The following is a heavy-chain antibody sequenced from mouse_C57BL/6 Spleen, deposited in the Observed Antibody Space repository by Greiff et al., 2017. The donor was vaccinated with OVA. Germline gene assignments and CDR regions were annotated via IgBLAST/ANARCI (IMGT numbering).Heavy chain of an antibody. Sequence: QVQLKESGPELVKPGASVKISCKASGYAFSSSWMNWVKQRPGKGLEWIGRIYPGDGDTNYNGKFKGKATLTADKSSSTAYMQLSSLTSEDSAVYFCARTYYYGSSYTAMDYWGQGTSVTVSS. V-gene: IGHV1-82*01. CDR2: IYPGDGDT. J-gene: IGHJ4*01. CDR3: ARTYYYGSSYTAMDY. D-gene: IGHD1-1*01. CDR1: GYAFSSSW.